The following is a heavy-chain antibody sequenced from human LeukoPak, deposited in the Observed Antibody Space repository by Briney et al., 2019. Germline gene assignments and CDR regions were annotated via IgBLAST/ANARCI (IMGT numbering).Heavy chain of an antibody. CDR3: VRDIAPVGAWWFDP. CDR2: ISAYNGNT. V-gene: IGHV1-18*01. Sequence: ASVKVSCKASGYTFTSYGISWVRQAPGQGLEWMGWISAYNGNTNYAQKLQGRVTMTTDTSTSTAYMELNRLTSDDTAVYYCVRDIAPVGAWWFDPWGQGTLVIGSS. D-gene: IGHD6-13*01. CDR1: GYTFTSYG. J-gene: IGHJ5*02.